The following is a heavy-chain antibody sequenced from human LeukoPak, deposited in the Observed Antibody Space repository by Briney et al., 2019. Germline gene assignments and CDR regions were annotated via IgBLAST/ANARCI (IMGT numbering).Heavy chain of an antibody. J-gene: IGHJ4*02. CDR1: GFTFSSYS. Sequence: GGPLRLSFASSGFTFSSYSMYCVRQAPGKVLERVSGISGSGAITYYADSVKGRFTISRDNSKNTLYLHTNSLRAEDTAVYYCAKGSGSYGKDVEYWGQGTLVTVSS. CDR3: AKGSGSYGKDVEY. V-gene: IGHV3-23*01. CDR2: ISGSGAIT. D-gene: IGHD1-26*01.